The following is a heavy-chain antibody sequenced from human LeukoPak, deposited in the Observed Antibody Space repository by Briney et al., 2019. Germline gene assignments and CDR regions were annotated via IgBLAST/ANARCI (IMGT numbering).Heavy chain of an antibody. V-gene: IGHV4-39*07. CDR1: GGSISSSSYY. J-gene: IGHJ4*02. D-gene: IGHD6-19*01. CDR3: ARDRGSGWPNTDY. Sequence: PSETLSLTCTVSGGSISSSSYYWGWIRQPPGKGLEWIGSIYYSGSTYYNPSLKSRVTISVDTSKNQFSLKLSSVTAADTAVYYCARDRGSGWPNTDYWGQGTLVTVSS. CDR2: IYYSGST.